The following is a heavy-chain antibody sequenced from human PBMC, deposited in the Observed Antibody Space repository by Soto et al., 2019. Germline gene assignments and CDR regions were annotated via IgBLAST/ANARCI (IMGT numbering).Heavy chain of an antibody. CDR3: GRDAGVPDFGVIKHEFDI. Sequence: EVQVLQSGGGLGQPGGSLRLSCAAGGFTFRDYAMSWVRQSPGKGLEWVSTLSGSLTSAFYADSVKGRFTISRDSSDNILYLQTTILRDDDTAGYSCGRDAGVPDFGVIKHEFDIWGQGPLVTVSA. D-gene: IGHD3-16*01. CDR2: LSGSLTSA. J-gene: IGHJ3*02. V-gene: IGHV3-23*01. CDR1: GFTFRDYA.